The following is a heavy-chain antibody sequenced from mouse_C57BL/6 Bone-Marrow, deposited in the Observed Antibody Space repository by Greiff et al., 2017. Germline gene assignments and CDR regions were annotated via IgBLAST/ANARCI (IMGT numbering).Heavy chain of an antibody. CDR2: IWSGGST. CDR1: GFSLTSYG. V-gene: IGHV2-2*01. J-gene: IGHJ1*03. D-gene: IGHD1-1*01. Sequence: VQLQQSGPGLVPPSQSLSITCTVSGFSLTSYGVHWVRQSPGKGLEWLGVIWSGGSTDYNAAFISRLSISKDNSKSQVFFKMNSLQADDTAIYYCARNGGVTTVVAHFDVWGTGTTVTVSS. CDR3: ARNGGVTTVVAHFDV.